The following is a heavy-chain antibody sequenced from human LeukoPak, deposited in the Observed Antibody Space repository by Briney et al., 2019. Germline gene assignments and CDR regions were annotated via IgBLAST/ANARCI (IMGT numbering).Heavy chain of an antibody. CDR2: INWNGGRT. Sequence: GGSLRLSCAASGFTFDDYDMSWVRQAPGKGLEWVSGINWNGGRTGYADSVKGRFTISRGNAKNSLYLQMNSLRAEDTALYYCARDLASSDVWGKGTTVTVSS. V-gene: IGHV3-20*04. CDR3: ARDLASSDV. D-gene: IGHD3-16*01. J-gene: IGHJ6*04. CDR1: GFTFDDYD.